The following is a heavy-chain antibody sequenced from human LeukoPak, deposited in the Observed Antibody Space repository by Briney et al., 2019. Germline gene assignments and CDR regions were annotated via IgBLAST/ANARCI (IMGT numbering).Heavy chain of an antibody. J-gene: IGHJ4*02. CDR3: ARDSATVADSLRKFDY. Sequence: PSGTLSLTCAVSGGSISSSNWWSWVRQPPGKGLEWIGEIYHSGSTNYNPSLKSRVTISVDKSKNQFSLKLSSVTAADTAVYYCARDSATVADSLRKFDYWGQGTLVTVSS. CDR2: IYHSGST. V-gene: IGHV4-4*02. D-gene: IGHD6-19*01. CDR1: GGSISSSNW.